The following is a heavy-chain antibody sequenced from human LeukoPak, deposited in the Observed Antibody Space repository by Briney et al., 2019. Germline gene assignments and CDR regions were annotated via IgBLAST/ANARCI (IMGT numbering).Heavy chain of an antibody. J-gene: IGHJ4*02. D-gene: IGHD1-26*01. CDR1: GYTFTGYY. Sequence: ASVTVPCTASGYTFTGYYMHWVRQAPGQGLEWMGWINPNSGGTNYAQKFQGWVTMTRDTSISTAYMGLSRLRSDDTAVYYCARDSGSYSNFDYWGQGTLVTVSS. CDR3: ARDSGSYSNFDY. CDR2: INPNSGGT. V-gene: IGHV1-2*04.